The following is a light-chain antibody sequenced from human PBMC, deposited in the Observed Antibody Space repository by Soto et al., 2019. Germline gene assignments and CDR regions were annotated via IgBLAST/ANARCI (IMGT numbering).Light chain of an antibody. CDR2: KAS. CDR1: QSISSW. V-gene: IGKV1-5*03. J-gene: IGKJ2*01. CDR3: QQYNSYSYT. Sequence: DIQMTQSPSTLSASVGDRVTITCRASQSISSWLAWYQQKPGKAPKLLIYKASSLESGVPSRFSGSRSGTEFTLTISRLQADDFATYYCQQYNSYSYTFGQGTKVDIK.